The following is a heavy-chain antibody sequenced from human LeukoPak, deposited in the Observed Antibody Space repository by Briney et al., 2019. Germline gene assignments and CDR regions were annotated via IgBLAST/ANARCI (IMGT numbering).Heavy chain of an antibody. CDR3: ARGGPALRYFDWLPVDY. V-gene: IGHV3-30*04. J-gene: IGHJ4*02. Sequence: GRSLRLSCAASGFTFSSYAMHWVRQAPGKGLEWVAVISYDGSNKYYADSVKGRFTISRDNSKNTLYLQMNSLRAEDTAVYYCARGGPALRYFDWLPVDYWGQGTLVTVSS. D-gene: IGHD3-9*01. CDR1: GFTFSSYA. CDR2: ISYDGSNK.